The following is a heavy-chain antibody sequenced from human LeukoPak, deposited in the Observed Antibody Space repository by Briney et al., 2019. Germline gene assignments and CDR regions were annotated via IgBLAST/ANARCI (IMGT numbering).Heavy chain of an antibody. Sequence: GGSLRRSCAASGFTFSSFAMGWVGQAPGMGREWVSAISGSGGSTYYADSVKGRFTISRDNSKNTLYLQMNSLRAEDTAVYYCAKGEYSSSPTLDYWGQGTLVTVSS. CDR1: GFTFSSFA. D-gene: IGHD6-6*01. J-gene: IGHJ4*02. V-gene: IGHV3-23*01. CDR3: AKGEYSSSPTLDY. CDR2: ISGSGGST.